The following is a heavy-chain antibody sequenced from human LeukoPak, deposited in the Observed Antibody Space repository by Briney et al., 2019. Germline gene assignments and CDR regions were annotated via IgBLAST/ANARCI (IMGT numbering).Heavy chain of an antibody. V-gene: IGHV3-74*01. D-gene: IGHD3/OR15-3a*01. J-gene: IGHJ4*02. CDR2: FNSDGRST. CDR3: SSGRYYLDA. Sequence: PGGSLRLSCAASGFTFSTYWMHWVRQAPGMGLVWVSRFNSDGRSTYYADSVKGRFTISRDNAKNTLYLQMNSLRAEDTAVYYCSSGRYYLDAWGQGTLVTVSS. CDR1: GFTFSTYW.